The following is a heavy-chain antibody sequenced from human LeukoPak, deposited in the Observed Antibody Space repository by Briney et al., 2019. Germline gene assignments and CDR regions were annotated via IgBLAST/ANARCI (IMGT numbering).Heavy chain of an antibody. CDR3: ARTRQWLSDAFDI. D-gene: IGHD6-19*01. Sequence: SETLSLTCTVSGGSISSYYWSWIRQPPGKGLERIGYIYYSGSTNYNPSLKSRVTISVDTSKNQFSLKLSSVTAADTAVYYCARTRQWLSDAFDIWGQGTMDTVSS. V-gene: IGHV4-59*01. J-gene: IGHJ3*02. CDR2: IYYSGST. CDR1: GGSISSYY.